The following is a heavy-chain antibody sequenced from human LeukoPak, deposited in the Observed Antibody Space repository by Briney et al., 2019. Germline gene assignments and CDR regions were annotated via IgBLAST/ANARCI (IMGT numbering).Heavy chain of an antibody. CDR2: IFPFDSDT. J-gene: IGHJ4*02. V-gene: IGHV5-51*01. D-gene: IGHD2-15*01. CDR1: GDTFATYW. CDR3: ARHRLEVDFFDY. Sequence: GESLKISCQGSGDTFATYWIAWVPQMPGKGLELMGSIFPFDSDTRYSPSFQGQVTFSADKSINTAYLQWSSLKASDTAMYYCARHRLEVDFFDYWGQGTVVTVSS.